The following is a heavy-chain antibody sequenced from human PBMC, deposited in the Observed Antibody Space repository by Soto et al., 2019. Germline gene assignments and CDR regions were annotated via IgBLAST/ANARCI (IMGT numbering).Heavy chain of an antibody. J-gene: IGHJ4*02. CDR2: IIPIFGTA. CDR1: GGTFSSYA. D-gene: IGHD6-19*01. V-gene: IGHV1-69*12. Sequence: QVQLVQSGAEVKKPGSSVKVSCKASGGTFSSYAISWVRQAPGQGLEWMGGIIPIFGTANYAQKFQGRVTIXXDXAXXTAYMELSSLRSEDTAVYYCARSRDGIDVADPLFYWGQGTLVTVSS. CDR3: ARSRDGIDVADPLFY.